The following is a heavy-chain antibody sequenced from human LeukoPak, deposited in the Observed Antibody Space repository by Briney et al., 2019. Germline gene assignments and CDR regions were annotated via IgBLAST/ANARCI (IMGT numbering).Heavy chain of an antibody. D-gene: IGHD6-13*01. CDR3: AHISSSYYYFDS. CDR1: GFTFSSFW. Sequence: GGSLRLSCAASGFTFSSFWMHWVRQVPGKGLVWLARINSDGRNTNYADSVKGRFTISRDNAKNTLYLQMNSLRAEDTAVYYCAHISSSYYYFDSWGQGTLVNVSS. V-gene: IGHV3-74*01. CDR2: INSDGRNT. J-gene: IGHJ4*02.